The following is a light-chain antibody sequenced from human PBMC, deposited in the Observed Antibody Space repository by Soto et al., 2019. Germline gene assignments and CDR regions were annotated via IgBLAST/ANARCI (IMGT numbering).Light chain of an antibody. CDR3: QQTSNTPQT. CDR1: QNIDIY. CDR2: GAS. J-gene: IGKJ4*01. Sequence: DIQMTQSPSSLSASVGDRVTITCRASQNIDIYLHWYQQKPGTSPKLLIYGASSLQSGVPSRFSGSGSGTHFTLTIRSLQPEDFATYYCQQTSNTPQTFGGGTKVEIK. V-gene: IGKV1-39*01.